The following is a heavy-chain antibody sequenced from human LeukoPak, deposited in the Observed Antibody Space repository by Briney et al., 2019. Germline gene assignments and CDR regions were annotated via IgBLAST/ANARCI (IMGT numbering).Heavy chain of an antibody. CDR3: AKDPGRIAVAGNLGY. CDR1: GFTLSSYA. Sequence: GGSLRLSCAASGFTLSSYAMSWVRQAPGKGLEWVSAISGSGGSTYYADSVKGRFTISRDNSKNTLYLQMNSLRAEDTAVYYCAKDPGRIAVAGNLGYWGQGTLVTVSS. J-gene: IGHJ4*02. V-gene: IGHV3-23*01. D-gene: IGHD6-19*01. CDR2: ISGSGGST.